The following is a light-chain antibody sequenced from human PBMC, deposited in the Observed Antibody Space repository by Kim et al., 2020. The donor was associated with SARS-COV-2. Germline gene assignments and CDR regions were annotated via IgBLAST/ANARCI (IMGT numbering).Light chain of an antibody. CDR3: QQYNNWPWT. J-gene: IGKJ1*01. CDR1: QSVSSN. CDR2: GTS. Sequence: EIVMTQSPATLSVSPGERATLSCRASQSVSSNLAWYQQKPGQAPRLLIYGTSPSPGIPASFSGSGSGTEFTLTISSLQSEDFAVYYCQQYNNWPWTFGQGTKVDIK. V-gene: IGKV3-15*01.